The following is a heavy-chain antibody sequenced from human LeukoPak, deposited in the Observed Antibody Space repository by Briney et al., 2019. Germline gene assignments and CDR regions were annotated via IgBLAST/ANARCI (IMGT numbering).Heavy chain of an antibody. CDR2: IYIGGST. Sequence: GGSLRLSCAASGFTVSSNYMSWVRQAPGKGLEWVSVIYIGGSTYYADSVKGRFTISRDNSKNTLYLQMNSLRAEDTAVYYCARDYYDDAFDIWGQGTMVTVSS. J-gene: IGHJ3*02. V-gene: IGHV3-66*02. CDR1: GFTVSSNY. CDR3: ARDYYDDAFDI. D-gene: IGHD3-22*01.